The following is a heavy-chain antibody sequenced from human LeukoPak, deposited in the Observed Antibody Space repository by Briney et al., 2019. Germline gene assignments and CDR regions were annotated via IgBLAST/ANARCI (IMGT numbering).Heavy chain of an antibody. CDR1: GFTFNNYA. V-gene: IGHV3-72*01. Sequence: PGGSLRLSCAASGFTFNNYAMSWVRQAPGKGLEWLARSRPKTKGYTTEYAASVKGRFTISRDDSKTSLYLQMNSLKIEDTAVYYCVRGFNSFDIWGQGTKVTVSS. D-gene: IGHD2-21*01. J-gene: IGHJ3*02. CDR3: VRGFNSFDI. CDR2: SRPKTKGYTT.